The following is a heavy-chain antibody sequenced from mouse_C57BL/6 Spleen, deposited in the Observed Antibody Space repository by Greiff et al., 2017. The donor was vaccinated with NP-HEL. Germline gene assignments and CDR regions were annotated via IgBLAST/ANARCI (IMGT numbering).Heavy chain of an antibody. CDR2: IYPGDGDT. CDR3: ARSAGYYAMDY. CDR1: GYAFSSYW. D-gene: IGHD4-1*01. Sequence: QVQLKQSGAELVKPGASVKISCKASGYAFSSYWMNWVKQRPGKGLEWIGQIYPGDGDTNYNGKFKGKATLTADKSSSTAYMQLSSLTSEDSAVYFCARSAGYYAMDYWGQGTSVTVSS. J-gene: IGHJ4*01. V-gene: IGHV1-80*01.